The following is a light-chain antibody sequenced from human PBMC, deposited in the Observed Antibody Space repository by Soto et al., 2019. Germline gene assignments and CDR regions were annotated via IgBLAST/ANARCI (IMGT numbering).Light chain of an antibody. CDR2: DVS. CDR3: SSYTSSSTFV. Sequence: QSALTQPASVSGSTGHSITICRIGTSSYVRGYTDVSWYQQHPGKVPNLMVYDVSNRPSGVSKRFSGSKSGNTASLTISGLQAEDESDYYCSSYTSSSTFVFGTGTKVTVL. CDR1: SSYVRGYTD. V-gene: IGLV2-14*01. J-gene: IGLJ1*01.